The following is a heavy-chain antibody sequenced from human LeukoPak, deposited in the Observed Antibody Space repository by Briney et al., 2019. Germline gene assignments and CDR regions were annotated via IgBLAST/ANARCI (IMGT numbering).Heavy chain of an antibody. CDR2: IYYSGST. J-gene: IGHJ4*02. CDR1: GFTFSSYE. CDR3: ARGSQGLLHY. D-gene: IGHD6-19*01. Sequence: PGGSLRLSCAASGFTFSSYEMNWVRQPPGKGLEWIGYIYYSGSTNYNPSLKSRVTISVDTSKNQFSLKLSSVTAADTAVYYCARGSQGLLHYWGQGTLVTVSS. V-gene: IGHV4-59*01.